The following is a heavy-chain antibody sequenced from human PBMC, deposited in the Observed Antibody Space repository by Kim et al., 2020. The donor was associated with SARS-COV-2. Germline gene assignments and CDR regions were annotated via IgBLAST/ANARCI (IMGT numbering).Heavy chain of an antibody. Sequence: SETLSLTCTASGGPLTNDYWSWIRQPPGKGLEYIGDIYYSGLTHYNPSLKSRVTMSVDTSRNQFSLKLSSVTAADTALYYCARILRRTIDFWGQGALVTV. CDR1: GGPLTNDY. D-gene: IGHD1-7*01. J-gene: IGHJ4*02. CDR3: ARILRRTIDF. V-gene: IGHV4-59*01. CDR2: IYYSGLT.